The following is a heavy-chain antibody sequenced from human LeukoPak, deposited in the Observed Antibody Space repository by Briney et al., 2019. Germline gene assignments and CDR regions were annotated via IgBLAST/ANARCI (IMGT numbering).Heavy chain of an antibody. CDR3: ARDLITMVRGSPFDP. Sequence: ASEKVSCKASGYTFTSYYMHWVRQAPGQGLEWMGIINPSGGSTSYAQKFQGRVTMTRDTSTSTVYMELSSLRSEDTAVYYCARDLITMVRGSPFDPWGQGTLVTVSS. D-gene: IGHD3-10*01. CDR2: INPSGGST. CDR1: GYTFTSYY. J-gene: IGHJ5*02. V-gene: IGHV1-46*01.